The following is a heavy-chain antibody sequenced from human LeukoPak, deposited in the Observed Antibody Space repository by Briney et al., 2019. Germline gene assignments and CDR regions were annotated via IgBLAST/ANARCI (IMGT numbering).Heavy chain of an antibody. CDR1: GFIFDDYA. V-gene: IGHV3-43D*03. D-gene: IGHD4-23*01. Sequence: GGSLRLSCAASGFIFDDYAMHWVRHAPGKGLEWVSLISWDAGSTYYADSVKGRFTISRDNRKKSLYLQMNSLRPEDTALYYCAKDMGYGGNSGYYFDYWGQGTLVTVSS. J-gene: IGHJ4*02. CDR2: ISWDAGST. CDR3: AKDMGYGGNSGYYFDY.